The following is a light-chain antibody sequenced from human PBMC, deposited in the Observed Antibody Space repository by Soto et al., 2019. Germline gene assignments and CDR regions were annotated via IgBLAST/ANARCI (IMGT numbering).Light chain of an antibody. V-gene: IGKV1-39*01. CDR3: QQSYITPFT. CDR1: QSISSY. Sequence: DIQMTQSPSSLSASVGDRVTITCRASQSISSYFNGSQQKPGKAPKLLIYAASSLESGVPSRFSGSGSGTDFTLTISSLQPEDFVTYYCQQSYITPFTLGPENKVDIK. J-gene: IGKJ3*01. CDR2: AAS.